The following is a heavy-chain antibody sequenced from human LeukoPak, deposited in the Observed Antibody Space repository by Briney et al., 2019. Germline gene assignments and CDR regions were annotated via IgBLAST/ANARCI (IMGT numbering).Heavy chain of an antibody. J-gene: IGHJ4*02. Sequence: GASVKVSCKASGYTFTSYGISWVRQAPGQGLEWMGWISAYNGNTNYAQKLQGRVTMTTDTSTSTAYMELRSLRSDDTAVYYCARDLLLWFGELPTFGYWGQGTLVTVSS. CDR3: ARDLLLWFGELPTFGY. CDR1: GYTFTSYG. D-gene: IGHD3-10*01. CDR2: ISAYNGNT. V-gene: IGHV1-18*04.